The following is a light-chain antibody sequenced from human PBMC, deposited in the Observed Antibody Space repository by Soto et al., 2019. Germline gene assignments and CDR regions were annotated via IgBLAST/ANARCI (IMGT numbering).Light chain of an antibody. CDR3: CSYAGTKEV. V-gene: IGLV2-23*01. CDR2: EGS. CDR1: SSDVGSYNL. J-gene: IGLJ2*01. Sequence: QSALTQPASVSGSPGQSITISCTGTSSDVGSYNLVSWYRHHPGKAPKLMIYEGSKRPSGVSNRFSGSKSGNTASLTISGLQAEDEADYYCCSYAGTKEVFGGGTKLTVL.